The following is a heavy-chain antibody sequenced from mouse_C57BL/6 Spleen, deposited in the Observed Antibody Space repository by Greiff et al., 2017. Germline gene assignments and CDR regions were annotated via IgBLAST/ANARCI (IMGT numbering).Heavy chain of an antibody. D-gene: IGHD1-1*01. CDR1: GYTFTSYW. CDR3: AREGYYYGSSYRYFDV. Sequence: QVQLQQPGTELVKPGASVKLSCKASGYTFTSYWMHWVKQRPGQGLEWIGNINPSNGGTNYNEKFKSKATLTVDKSSSTAYMQLSSLTSEDSAVYDGAREGYYYGSSYRYFDVWGTGTTVTVSS. V-gene: IGHV1-53*01. J-gene: IGHJ1*03. CDR2: INPSNGGT.